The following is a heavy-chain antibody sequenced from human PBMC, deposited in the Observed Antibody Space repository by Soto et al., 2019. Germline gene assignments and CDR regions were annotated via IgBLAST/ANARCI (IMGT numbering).Heavy chain of an antibody. D-gene: IGHD2-2*01. CDR3: ARDPLPNAYCISTFCYRLPWFDP. Sequence: SETLSLTCAVYGGSFSGYYWSWIRQPPGKGLEWIGEINHSGSTNYNPSLKSRVTISVDASKNTLCLQMNSLRAEDTAVYYCARDPLPNAYCISTFCYRLPWFDPWGQGALVTVSS. CDR1: GGSFSGYY. CDR2: INHSGST. J-gene: IGHJ5*02. V-gene: IGHV4-34*01.